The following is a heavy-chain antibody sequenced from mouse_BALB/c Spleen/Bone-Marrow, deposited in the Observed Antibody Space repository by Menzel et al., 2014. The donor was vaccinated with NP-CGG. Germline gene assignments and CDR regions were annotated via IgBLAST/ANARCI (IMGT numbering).Heavy chain of an antibody. J-gene: IGHJ3*01. Sequence: EVNLVESGGGLVQPGGSLKLSCAASGFTFSSYGLSWVRQTPDKRLELVATINSNGGSTYYPDSVKGRFTISRDNAKNTLYLQMSSLKSEDTVMYYCARDRGWLLRFAYWGQGTLVTVSA. V-gene: IGHV5-6-3*01. D-gene: IGHD2-3*01. CDR1: GFTFSSYG. CDR2: INSNGGST. CDR3: ARDRGWLLRFAY.